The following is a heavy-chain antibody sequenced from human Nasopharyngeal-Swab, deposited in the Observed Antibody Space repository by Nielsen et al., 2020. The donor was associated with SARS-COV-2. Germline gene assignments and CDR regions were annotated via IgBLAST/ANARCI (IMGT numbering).Heavy chain of an antibody. D-gene: IGHD3-3*01. CDR2: ISSSSSTI. CDR3: ARDLDYDFWSGYSSAFDI. CDR1: GFTFSSYS. J-gene: IGHJ3*02. Sequence: GGSLRLSCAASGFTFSSYSMNWVRQAPGKGLEWVSYISSSSSTIYYADSVKGRFTISRDNAKNSLYLQMNSLRAEDTAVYYCARDLDYDFWSGYSSAFDIWGQGTMVTVSS. V-gene: IGHV3-48*01.